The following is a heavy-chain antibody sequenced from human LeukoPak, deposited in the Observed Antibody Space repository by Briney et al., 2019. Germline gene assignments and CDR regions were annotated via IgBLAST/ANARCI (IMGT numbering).Heavy chain of an antibody. Sequence: PGGSLTLSCAGSGFTFSTYAMTWVRQAPGKRLEWVSAISNSGDTTYYADSVKGRFSISRDSSKNTLFLQMNSLRAEDTAVYYCAKGASSTALVTLYYWGQGTLVTVSS. J-gene: IGHJ4*02. D-gene: IGHD6-13*01. V-gene: IGHV3-23*01. CDR2: ISNSGDTT. CDR1: GFTFSTYA. CDR3: AKGASSTALVTLYY.